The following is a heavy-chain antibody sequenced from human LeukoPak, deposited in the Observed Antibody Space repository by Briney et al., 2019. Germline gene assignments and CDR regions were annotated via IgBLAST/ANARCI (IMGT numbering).Heavy chain of an antibody. CDR3: ARDYRFIAARPAGCDY. CDR2: INPNSGGT. CDR1: VYTFTFYY. J-gene: IGHJ4*02. D-gene: IGHD6-6*01. V-gene: IGHV1-2*02. Sequence: GASVKVSFKASVYTFTFYYMHWVRQAPGQGLEWMGWINPNSGGTNYAQKFQGRVTMTRDTSISTAYMELSRLRSDDTAVYYCARDYRFIAARPAGCDYWGQGTLVTVSS.